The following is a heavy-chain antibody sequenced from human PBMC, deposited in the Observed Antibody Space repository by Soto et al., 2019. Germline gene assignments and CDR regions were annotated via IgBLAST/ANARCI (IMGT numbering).Heavy chain of an antibody. Sequence: EVQLVESGGGLVQPRGSLRLSCAASGFSFSTYWTNWVRQAPGKGLEWVAIIKKDGSEKLYVDSVKGRFTISRDNARNSLYLEMNSLRAEDTAVYYCVAGSGWLPDFWGQGTLVTVSS. CDR3: VAGSGWLPDF. CDR1: GFSFSTYW. D-gene: IGHD6-19*01. V-gene: IGHV3-7*01. CDR2: IKKDGSEK. J-gene: IGHJ4*02.